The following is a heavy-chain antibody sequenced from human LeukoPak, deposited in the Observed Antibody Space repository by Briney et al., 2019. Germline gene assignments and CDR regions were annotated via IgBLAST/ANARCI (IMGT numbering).Heavy chain of an antibody. CDR1: GGTFSSYA. Sequence: ASVKASCKASGGTFSSYAISWVRQAPGQGLEWMGGIIPIFGTANYAQKFQGRVTITADKSTSTAYMELSSLRSEDTAVYYCARVTYYYDSSGPVYYYYYMDVWGKGTTVTVSS. CDR3: ARVTYYYDSSGPVYYYYYMDV. V-gene: IGHV1-69*06. CDR2: IIPIFGTA. J-gene: IGHJ6*03. D-gene: IGHD3-22*01.